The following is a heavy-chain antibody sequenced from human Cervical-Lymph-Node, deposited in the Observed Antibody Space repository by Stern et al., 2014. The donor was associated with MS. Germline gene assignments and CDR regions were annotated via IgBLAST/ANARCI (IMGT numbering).Heavy chain of an antibody. J-gene: IGHJ4*02. V-gene: IGHV3-33*01. CDR3: ARDLQMGTFDY. D-gene: IGHD7-27*01. CDR1: GFTFSSYG. Sequence: VHLVESGGGVVQPGRSLRLSCAASGFTFSSYGMHWVRQAPGKGLEWVAVIWYDGSNKYYADSVKGRFTISRDNSKNTLYLQMNSLRAEDTAVYYCARDLQMGTFDYWGQGTLVTVSS. CDR2: IWYDGSNK.